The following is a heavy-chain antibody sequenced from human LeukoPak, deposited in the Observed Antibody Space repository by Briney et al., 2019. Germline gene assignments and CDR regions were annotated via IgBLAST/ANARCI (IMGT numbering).Heavy chain of an antibody. D-gene: IGHD6-13*01. J-gene: IGHJ4*02. Sequence: GGSLRLSCAASGFTFSSYAMLWVRQAPGKGLEWVAVISYDGSNKYYADSVKGRFTISRDNSKNTLYLQMNSLRAEDTAVYYCARGREPIAAEFDYWGQGTLVTVSS. CDR3: ARGREPIAAEFDY. CDR1: GFTFSSYA. V-gene: IGHV3-30*01. CDR2: ISYDGSNK.